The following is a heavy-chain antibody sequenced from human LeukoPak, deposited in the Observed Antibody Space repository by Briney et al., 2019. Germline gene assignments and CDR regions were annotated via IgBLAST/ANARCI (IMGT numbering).Heavy chain of an antibody. J-gene: IGHJ6*02. Sequence: GGSLRLSCAASGFTFSSYAMSWVRRAPGKGLEWVSAISGSGGSTYYADSVKGRFTISRDNSKNTLYLQMNSLRAEDTAVYYCANLPSGADTYYYYGMDVWGQGTTVTVSS. V-gene: IGHV3-23*01. CDR2: ISGSGGST. CDR1: GFTFSSYA. D-gene: IGHD3-10*01. CDR3: ANLPSGADTYYYYGMDV.